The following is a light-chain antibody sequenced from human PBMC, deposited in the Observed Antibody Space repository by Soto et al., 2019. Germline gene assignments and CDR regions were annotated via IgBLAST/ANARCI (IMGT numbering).Light chain of an antibody. CDR1: SSDIGGYNY. V-gene: IGLV2-14*01. CDR2: EVT. J-gene: IGLJ1*01. Sequence: QAVLTQPASVSGSPGQSITVSCTGTSSDIGGYNYVSWYQQHPGKAPKLMIYEVTNRPSGVSDRFFGSKSGNTASLTISGLQADDEGYYYCSSYTSRSTLYVFGTGTKLTVL. CDR3: SSYTSRSTLYV.